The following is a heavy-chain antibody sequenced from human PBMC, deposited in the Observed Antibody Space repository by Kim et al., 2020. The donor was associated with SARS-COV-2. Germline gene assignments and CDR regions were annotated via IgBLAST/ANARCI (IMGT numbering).Heavy chain of an antibody. J-gene: IGHJ4*02. CDR3: ARGRGGYSYGSRLDY. Sequence: SETLSLTCAVYGGSFSGYYWSWIRQPPGKGLEWIGEINHSGSTNYNPSLKSRVTISVDTSKNQFSLKLSSVTAADTAVYYCARGRGGYSYGSRLDYWGQGTLVTVSS. D-gene: IGHD5-18*01. CDR1: GGSFSGYY. CDR2: INHSGST. V-gene: IGHV4-34*01.